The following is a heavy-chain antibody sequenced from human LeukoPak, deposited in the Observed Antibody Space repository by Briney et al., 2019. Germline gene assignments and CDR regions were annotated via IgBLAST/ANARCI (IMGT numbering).Heavy chain of an antibody. V-gene: IGHV3-23*01. CDR2: ISGSGGST. J-gene: IGHJ4*02. Sequence: SCKASGGTFSSYAISWVRQAPGKGLEWVSAISGSGGSTYYADSVKGRFTISRDNSKNTLYLQMNSLRAEDTAVYYCAASGAKRGYSYGYFDYWGQGTLVTVSS. CDR3: AASGAKRGYSYGYFDY. CDR1: GGTFSSYA. D-gene: IGHD5-18*01.